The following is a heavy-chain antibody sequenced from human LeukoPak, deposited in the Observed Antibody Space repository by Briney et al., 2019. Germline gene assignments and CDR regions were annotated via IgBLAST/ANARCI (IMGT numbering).Heavy chain of an antibody. CDR3: ARGKDYYDSSGYYYFDY. J-gene: IGHJ4*02. Sequence: PSETLSLTCAVYGGSFSGYYWSWIPQPPGKGREWSGEINHSGSTNYNPSLKSRVTISVDTSKNRFSLKLSSVTAADTAVYYCARGKDYYDSSGYYYFDYWGQGTLVTVSS. D-gene: IGHD3-22*01. CDR2: INHSGST. V-gene: IGHV4-34*01. CDR1: GGSFSGYY.